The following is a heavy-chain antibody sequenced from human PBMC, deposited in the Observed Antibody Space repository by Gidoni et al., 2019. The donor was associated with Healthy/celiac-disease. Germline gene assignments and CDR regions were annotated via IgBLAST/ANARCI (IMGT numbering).Heavy chain of an antibody. CDR2: ISGSGGST. CDR3: ANNYQYDSSGYGFDY. J-gene: IGHJ4*02. CDR1: GFTFSSYA. Sequence: EVQLLESGGGLVQPGGSLRLSCAASGFTFSSYAMSWVRQAPGKGLEWVSAISGSGGSTYYADSVKGRFTISRDNSKNTLYLQMNSLRAEDTAVYYCANNYQYDSSGYGFDYWGQGTLVTVSS. D-gene: IGHD3-22*01. V-gene: IGHV3-23*01.